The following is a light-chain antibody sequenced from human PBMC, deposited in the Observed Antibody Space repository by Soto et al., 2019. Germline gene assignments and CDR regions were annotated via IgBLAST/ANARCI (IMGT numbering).Light chain of an antibody. CDR3: CSPWV. Sequence: QSALAQPASVSGSPGQSITISCTGTTNDVGSYSLVSWYQQHPGKVPKLIIYEVSKRPSGISNRFSGSKSGNTASLTIYGLPAEDEADYSGCSPWVFGGGTKLTVL. V-gene: IGLV2-23*02. J-gene: IGLJ2*01. CDR2: EVS. CDR1: TNDVGSYSL.